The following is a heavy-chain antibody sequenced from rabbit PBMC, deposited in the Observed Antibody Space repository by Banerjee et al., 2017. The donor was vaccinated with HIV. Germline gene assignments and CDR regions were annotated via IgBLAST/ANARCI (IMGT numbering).Heavy chain of an antibody. J-gene: IGHJ4*01. CDR2: IYAGSGGTT. CDR3: ARYGISNGGYNL. Sequence: VRQAPGKGLEWIGCIYAGSGGTTDYANWAKGRFTISKTSSTTVTLQMTSLTAADTATYFCARYGISNGGYNLWGPGTLVTVS. V-gene: IGHV1S40*01. D-gene: IGHD1-1*01.